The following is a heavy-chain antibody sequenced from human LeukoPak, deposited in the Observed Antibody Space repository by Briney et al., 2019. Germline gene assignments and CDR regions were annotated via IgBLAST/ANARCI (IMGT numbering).Heavy chain of an antibody. CDR3: AREYCDSTTCYKTIDY. CDR1: GFTFSIYA. J-gene: IGHJ4*02. D-gene: IGHD2-2*02. Sequence: PGGSLRLSCAASGFTFSIYAMHWVRQAPGKGLEYVSAITSNGGSAYYANSVKGRFTISRDNSKNTLYLQMGSLRAEDMAVYYCAREYCDSTTCYKTIDYWGQRTLVTVSS. V-gene: IGHV3-64*01. CDR2: ITSNGGSA.